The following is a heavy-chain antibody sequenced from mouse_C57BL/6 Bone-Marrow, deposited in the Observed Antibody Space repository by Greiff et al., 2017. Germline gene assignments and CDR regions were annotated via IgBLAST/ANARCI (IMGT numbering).Heavy chain of an antibody. CDR2: IHPNSGST. CDR3: ARSMLVTRSLAY. V-gene: IGHV1-64*01. D-gene: IGHD2-3*01. J-gene: IGHJ3*01. Sequence: VQLQQPGAELVKPGASVKLSCKASGYTFTSYWMHWVKQRPGQGLEWIGMIHPNSGSTNYNEKFKSKATLTVDKSSSTAYMQLSSLTSEVSAVYYGARSMLVTRSLAYWGQGTMLTVSA. CDR1: GYTFTSYW.